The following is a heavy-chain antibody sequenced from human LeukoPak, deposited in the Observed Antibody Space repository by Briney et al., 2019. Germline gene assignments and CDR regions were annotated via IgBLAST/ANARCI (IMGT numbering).Heavy chain of an antibody. CDR3: AKGRYSDYDDPFDY. Sequence: AGSLRFSCAASGFTFSSYAMTWVRQAPGKGLEWVSTLSGSGGSTYYEDSVKGRFTISRDNSKSTLHLQMSSLRAEDTAIYYCAKGRYSDYDDPFDYWGQGTLVIVSS. V-gene: IGHV3-23*01. J-gene: IGHJ4*02. D-gene: IGHD5-12*01. CDR1: GFTFSSYA. CDR2: LSGSGGST.